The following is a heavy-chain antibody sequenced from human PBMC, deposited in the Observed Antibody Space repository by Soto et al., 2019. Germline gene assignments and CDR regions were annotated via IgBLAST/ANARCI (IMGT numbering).Heavy chain of an antibody. D-gene: IGHD4-4*01. CDR2: INPSGGST. CDR3: ARHDYNGYYFDY. Sequence: ASVKVSCKASGYPFSTYYMHWVRQAPGQGYEWMGIINPSGGSTTYAQKLQGRVTMTRDTSTTTVYMELSSLKSEDTAVYYCARHDYNGYYFDYWGQGTLVTVSS. CDR1: GYPFSTYY. V-gene: IGHV1-46*01. J-gene: IGHJ4*02.